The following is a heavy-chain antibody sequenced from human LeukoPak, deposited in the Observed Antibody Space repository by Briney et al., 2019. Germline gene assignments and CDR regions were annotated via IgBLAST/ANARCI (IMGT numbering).Heavy chain of an antibody. V-gene: IGHV4-31*03. CDR2: IYYSGRT. D-gene: IGHD5-24*01. CDR1: GDSIRTSGYY. J-gene: IGHJ3*02. CDR3: ARGSAAGWHAFDI. Sequence: SSETLSLTCTVSGDSIRTSGYYWPWIRQHPGKDLEWIGYIYYSGRTYYSPSLKSRVTISVHTSENQFSLELSSVTAADTAVYYCARGSAAGWHAFDIWGQGTMVTVSS.